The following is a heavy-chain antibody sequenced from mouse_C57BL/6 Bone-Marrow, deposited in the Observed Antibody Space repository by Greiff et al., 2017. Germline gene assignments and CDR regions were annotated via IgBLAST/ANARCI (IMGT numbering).Heavy chain of an antibody. CDR3: ASHSYYYAMDY. J-gene: IGHJ4*01. V-gene: IGHV1-69*01. CDR1: GYTFTSYW. Sequence: QVQLKESGAELVMPGASVKLSCKASGYTFTSYWMHWVKQRPGQGLEWIGEIDPSDSYTNYNQKFKGKSTLNVDKSSRTAYMQLSSLTSEDSAVYYCASHSYYYAMDYWGQGTSVTVSS. CDR2: IDPSDSYT.